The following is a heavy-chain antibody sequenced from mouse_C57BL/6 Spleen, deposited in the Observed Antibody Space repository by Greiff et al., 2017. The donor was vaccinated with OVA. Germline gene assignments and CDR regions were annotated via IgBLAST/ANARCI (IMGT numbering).Heavy chain of an antibody. CDR2: ISYDGSN. V-gene: IGHV3-6*01. Sequence: DVHLVESGPGLVKPSQSLSLTCSVTGYSITSGYYWNWIRQFPGNKLEWMGYISYDGSNNYNPSLKNRISITRDTSKNQFFLKLNSVTTEDTATYYCARDGIYYYGGSQYYYAMDYWGQGTSVTVSS. CDR1: GYSITSGYY. CDR3: ARDGIYYYGGSQYYYAMDY. D-gene: IGHD1-1*01. J-gene: IGHJ4*01.